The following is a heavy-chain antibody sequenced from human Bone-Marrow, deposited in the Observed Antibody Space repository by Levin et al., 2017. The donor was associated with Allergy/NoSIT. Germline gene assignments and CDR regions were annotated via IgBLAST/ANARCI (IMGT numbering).Heavy chain of an antibody. V-gene: IGHV3-30-3*01. CDR3: ARPSGLGTLGAFDI. J-gene: IGHJ3*02. D-gene: IGHD3-10*01. CDR1: GFTFSSYA. CDR2: ISYDGSNK. Sequence: GGSLRLSCAASGFTFSSYAMHWVRQAPGKGLEWVAVISYDGSNKYYADSVKGRFTISRDNSKNTLYLQMNSLRAEDTAVYYCARPSGLGTLGAFDIWGQGTMVTVSS.